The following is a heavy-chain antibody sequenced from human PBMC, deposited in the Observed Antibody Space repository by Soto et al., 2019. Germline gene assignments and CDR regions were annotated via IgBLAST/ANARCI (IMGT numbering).Heavy chain of an antibody. V-gene: IGHV1-2*04. CDR3: ARGYSSSPSTAGY. J-gene: IGHJ4*02. D-gene: IGHD6-6*01. CDR2: INPNSGGT. Sequence: GASVKVSCKASGYTFTGYYMHWVRQAPGQGLEWMGWINPNSGGTNYAQKFQGWVTMTRDTSISTAYMELSRLRSDDTAVYYCARGYSSSPSTAGYWGQGTLVTVSS. CDR1: GYTFTGYY.